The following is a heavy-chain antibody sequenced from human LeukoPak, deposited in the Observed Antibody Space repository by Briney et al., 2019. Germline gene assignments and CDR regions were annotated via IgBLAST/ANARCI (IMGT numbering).Heavy chain of an antibody. J-gene: IGHJ4*02. CDR2: ISWDGGSP. D-gene: IGHD3-10*01. CDR1: GFTFDDYS. Sequence: GGSLRLSCTASGFTFDDYSMNWVRQAPGKGLEWVSLISWDGGSPYYADSVKGRFTISRDNSKNSLSLQMNSLRTEDTALYYCARGRYGSGTYSIPFDYWGQGTLVTVSS. V-gene: IGHV3-43*01. CDR3: ARGRYGSGTYSIPFDY.